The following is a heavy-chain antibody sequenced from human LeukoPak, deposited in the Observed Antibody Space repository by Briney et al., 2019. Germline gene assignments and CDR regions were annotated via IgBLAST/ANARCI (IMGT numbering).Heavy chain of an antibody. CDR2: MWFDGSNE. D-gene: IGHD4-11*01. CDR1: GFTFRSYS. CDR3: ARSVPDYTRFDY. Sequence: HPGGSLRLSCAASGFTFRSYSMNWVRQAPGKGLEWVAVMWFDGSNEFYADSVKGRFTISTDNSRNTVFLQMNSLRADDTALYYCARSVPDYTRFDYWGQGALVTVSS. V-gene: IGHV3-33*08. J-gene: IGHJ4*02.